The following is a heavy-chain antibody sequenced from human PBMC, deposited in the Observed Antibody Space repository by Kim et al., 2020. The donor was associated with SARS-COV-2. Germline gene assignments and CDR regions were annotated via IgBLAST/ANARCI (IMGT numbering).Heavy chain of an antibody. CDR1: GGSFSGYY. CDR3: ARGPRLRYLAY. Sequence: SETLSLTCAVYGGSFSGYYWSWIRQPPGKGLEWIGEINHSGSTNYNPSLKSRVTISVDTSKNQFSLKLSSVTAADTAVYYCARGPRLRYLAYWVQGTLVT. V-gene: IGHV4-34*01. CDR2: INHSGST. J-gene: IGHJ4*02. D-gene: IGHD3-9*01.